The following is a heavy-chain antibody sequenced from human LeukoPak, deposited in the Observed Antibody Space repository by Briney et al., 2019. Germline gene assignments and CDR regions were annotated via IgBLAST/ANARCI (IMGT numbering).Heavy chain of an antibody. V-gene: IGHV3-74*01. CDR2: INADGSIT. Sequence: GGSLRLSCAASGFTFSSYAMSWVRQGPGKGLVWVSHINADGSITNYADSVKGRFTISRDNAKNTLYLQMNSLRAEDTAVYYCAAIRGGKWGQGTLVTVSS. J-gene: IGHJ4*02. CDR3: AAIRGGK. D-gene: IGHD2-2*02. CDR1: GFTFSSYA.